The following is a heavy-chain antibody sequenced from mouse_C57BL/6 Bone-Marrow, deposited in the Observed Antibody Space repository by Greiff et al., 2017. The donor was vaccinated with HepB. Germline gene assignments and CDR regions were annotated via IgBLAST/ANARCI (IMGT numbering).Heavy chain of an antibody. J-gene: IGHJ4*01. Sequence: QVQLKQSGPELVKPGASVKISCKASGYAFSSSWMNWVKQRPGKGLEWIGRIYPGDGDTNYNGKFKGKATLTADKSSSTAYMQLSSLTSEDSAVYFCARWAVATDYAMDYWGQGTSVTVSS. D-gene: IGHD1-1*01. V-gene: IGHV1-82*01. CDR3: ARWAVATDYAMDY. CDR2: IYPGDGDT. CDR1: GYAFSSSW.